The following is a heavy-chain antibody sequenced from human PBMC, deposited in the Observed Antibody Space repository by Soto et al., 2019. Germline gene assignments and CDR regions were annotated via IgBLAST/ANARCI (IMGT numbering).Heavy chain of an antibody. D-gene: IGHD6-13*01. CDR3: ARSSVGSSWYAPDY. Sequence: QVQLVESGGSVVQPGRSLRLSCAASGFTFNGNGMHWVRQAPGEGLQWVAVLANDGSYQYYADSLKGRFTISRDNSKNTPYLQMDSLRPEDTAVYYCARSSVGSSWYAPDYWGQGTLVTVS. J-gene: IGHJ4*02. V-gene: IGHV3-30*03. CDR1: GFTFNGNG. CDR2: LANDGSYQ.